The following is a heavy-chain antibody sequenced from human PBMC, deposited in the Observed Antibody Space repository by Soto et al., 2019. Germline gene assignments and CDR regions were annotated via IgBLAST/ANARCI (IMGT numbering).Heavy chain of an antibody. CDR1: GFTFSSYW. V-gene: IGHV3-7*05. Sequence: GESLKISCAASGFTFSSYWMSWVRQAPGKGLEWVANIKQDGSEKYYVDSVKGRFTISRDNAKNSLYLQMNSLRAEDTAVYYCAREDPAVAGLLFDYWGQGTLVTVSS. D-gene: IGHD6-19*01. CDR3: AREDPAVAGLLFDY. J-gene: IGHJ4*02. CDR2: IKQDGSEK.